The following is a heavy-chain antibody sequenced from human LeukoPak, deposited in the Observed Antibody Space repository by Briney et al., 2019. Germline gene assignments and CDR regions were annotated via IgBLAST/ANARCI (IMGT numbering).Heavy chain of an antibody. Sequence: PGGSLRLSCAASGFTFSSYAMSWVRQAPGKGLEWVSAISGSGGSTYYADSVKGRFTISRDNSKNTLYLQMNSLRAEDTAVYYCARRTKYYYDSSGYKDAFDIWGQGTMVTVSS. CDR2: ISGSGGST. V-gene: IGHV3-23*01. D-gene: IGHD3-22*01. J-gene: IGHJ3*02. CDR3: ARRTKYYYDSSGYKDAFDI. CDR1: GFTFSSYA.